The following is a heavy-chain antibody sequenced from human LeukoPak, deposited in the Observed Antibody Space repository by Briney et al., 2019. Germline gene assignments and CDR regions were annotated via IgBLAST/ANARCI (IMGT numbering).Heavy chain of an antibody. J-gene: IGHJ4*02. CDR2: VSWNGAYT. D-gene: IGHD3-10*01. CDR1: GFPFDDYG. CDR3: ARRKGPYGSGTYYDS. Sequence: GGCLRLSCAASGFPFDDYGMSWVRLAPGKGLEWVSGVSWNGAYTEYADSVRGRFTISRDNAKKSLYLQMNSLRVDDTALYYCARRKGPYGSGTYYDSWGQGTLVSVSS. V-gene: IGHV3-20*04.